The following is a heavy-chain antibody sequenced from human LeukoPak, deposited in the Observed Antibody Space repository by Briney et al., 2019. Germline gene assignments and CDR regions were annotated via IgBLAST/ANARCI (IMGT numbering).Heavy chain of an antibody. V-gene: IGHV5-51*01. CDR2: IFPADSDT. CDR3: ARASTDNAGWHRGSFDY. Sequence: GESLKISCKASGYSFTNFWLGWVRQMPGKGPEWMGIIFPADSDTRYSPSFEGQVTISADKSISTAYLHWSTLRASDTAIYYCARASTDNAGWHRGSFDYWGQGTLVTVSS. CDR1: GYSFTNFW. J-gene: IGHJ4*02. D-gene: IGHD6-19*01.